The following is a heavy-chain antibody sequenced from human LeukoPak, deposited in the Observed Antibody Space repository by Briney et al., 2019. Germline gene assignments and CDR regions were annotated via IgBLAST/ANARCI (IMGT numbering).Heavy chain of an antibody. D-gene: IGHD2-21*01. CDR3: ASQGAYCLDV. CDR1: GGSITDNHW. V-gene: IGHV4-4*02. J-gene: IGHJ6*02. CDR2: IHHFGGT. Sequence: SGTLSLTCAVSGGSITDNHWWGWVRPPRGKGLEWIGEIHHFGGTNYNPSLKSRVTISVDKSKNQFSLSLISVTAADTAVYYCASQGAYCLDVWGQGTAVTVSS.